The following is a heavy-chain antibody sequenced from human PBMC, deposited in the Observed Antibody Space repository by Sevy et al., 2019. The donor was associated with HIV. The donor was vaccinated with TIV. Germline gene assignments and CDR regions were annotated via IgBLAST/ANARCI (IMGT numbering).Heavy chain of an antibody. CDR3: AKERVYCSGGSCKPGGWFDP. CDR1: GYTFTGYY. CDR2: INPNSGGT. V-gene: IGHV1-2*02. J-gene: IGHJ5*02. D-gene: IGHD2-15*01. Sequence: ASVKVSCKPSGYTFTGYYMHWVRQAPGQGLEWMGWINPNSGGTNYAQKFQGRVTMTRDTSISTAYMELSRLRSDDTAVYYCAKERVYCSGGSCKPGGWFDPWGQGTLVTVSS.